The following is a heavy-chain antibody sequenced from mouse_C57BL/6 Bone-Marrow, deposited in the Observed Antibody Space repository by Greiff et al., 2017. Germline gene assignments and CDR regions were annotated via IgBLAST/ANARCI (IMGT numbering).Heavy chain of an antibody. V-gene: IGHV1-4*01. CDR2: INPSSGYT. CDR1: GYTFTSYT. Sequence: QVQLQQSGAELARPGASVKMSCKASGYTFTSYTMHWVTQRPGQGLEWIGYINPSSGYTKYNQKFKDKATLTADKSSSTAYMQLSSLTSEDSAVYYCARARNSYGYLAWFAYWGQGTLVTVSA. CDR3: ARARNSYGYLAWFAY. J-gene: IGHJ3*01. D-gene: IGHD2-2*01.